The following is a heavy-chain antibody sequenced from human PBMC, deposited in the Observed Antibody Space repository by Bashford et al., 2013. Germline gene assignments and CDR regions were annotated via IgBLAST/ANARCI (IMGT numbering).Heavy chain of an antibody. CDR2: IHSGSYT. D-gene: IGHD3-10*01. V-gene: IGHV3-66*01. J-gene: IGHJ3*01. CDR3: ARDGGGTSHYGFFDF. Sequence: GSLRLSCVASGFTFSGTYMNWVRQAPGKGLEWVSVIHSGSYTYYADSVKDRFTISRDNSKNTLYLQMNRLRAEDTAVYYCARDGGGTSHYGFFDFWSQGTKGHRLL. CDR1: GFTFSGTY.